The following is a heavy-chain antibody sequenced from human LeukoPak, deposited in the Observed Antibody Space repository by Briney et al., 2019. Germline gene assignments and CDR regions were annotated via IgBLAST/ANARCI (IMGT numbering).Heavy chain of an antibody. Sequence: GGSLRLSCAASGFTFSSYWMHWVRQAPGKGLVWVSRISPDGSTTGHADSVKGRFTTSKDNAKNTLFLQMNSLRAEDTAVYYCTRDFDFSSAIWGQGTLVTVSS. CDR3: TRDFDFSSAI. V-gene: IGHV3-74*01. J-gene: IGHJ4*02. CDR2: ISPDGSTT. CDR1: GFTFSSYW. D-gene: IGHD3-3*01.